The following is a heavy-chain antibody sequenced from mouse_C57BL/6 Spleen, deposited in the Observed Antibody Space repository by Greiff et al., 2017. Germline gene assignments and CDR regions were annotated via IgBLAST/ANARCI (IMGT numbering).Heavy chain of an antibody. Sequence: QVQLQQSGAELVKPGASVKMSCKASGYTFTSYWITWVKQRPGQGLEWIGDIYPGSGSTNYNEKFKSKATLTVDTSSSTAYMQLSSLTSEDSAVYYCARGGSTMIREYYFDYWGQGTTLTVSS. CDR3: ARGGSTMIREYYFDY. J-gene: IGHJ2*01. CDR2: IYPGSGST. CDR1: GYTFTSYW. D-gene: IGHD2-4*01. V-gene: IGHV1-55*01.